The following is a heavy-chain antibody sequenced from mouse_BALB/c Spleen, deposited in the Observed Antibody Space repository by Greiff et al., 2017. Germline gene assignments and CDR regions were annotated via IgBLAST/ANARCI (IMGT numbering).Heavy chain of an antibody. CDR1: GYAFTNYL. V-gene: IGHV1-54*01. D-gene: IGHD2-14*01. CDR2: INPGSGGT. J-gene: IGHJ3*01. CDR3: ARGYGFAY. Sequence: VQLQQSGAELVRPGTSVKVSCKASGYAFTNYLIEWVKQRPGQGLEWIGVINPGSGGTNYNEKFKGKATLTADKSSSTAYMQLSSLTSDDSAVYFCARGYGFAYWGQGTLVTGSA.